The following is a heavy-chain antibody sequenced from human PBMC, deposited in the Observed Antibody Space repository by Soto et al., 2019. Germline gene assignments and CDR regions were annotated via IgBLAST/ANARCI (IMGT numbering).Heavy chain of an antibody. CDR1: AFTFSNYA. V-gene: IGHV3-23*01. D-gene: IGHD2-21*01. J-gene: IGHJ4*02. CDR3: AKPAFSNYCGVGGFYFVS. CDR2: VSSGGGST. Sequence: GGSLRLSCTASAFTFSNYAMTWVRQAPGKGLEWVAVVSSGGGSTYYGDSVKGRFTISRDNSQNTLYLQMNSLRAEDTAVYYCAKPAFSNYCGVGGFYFVSWGEGPVIT.